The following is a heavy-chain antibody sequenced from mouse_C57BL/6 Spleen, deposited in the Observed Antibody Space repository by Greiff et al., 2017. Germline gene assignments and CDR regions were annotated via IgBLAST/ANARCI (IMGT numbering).Heavy chain of an antibody. J-gene: IGHJ4*01. V-gene: IGHV1-18*01. CDR3: ARSPYTYYYAMDY. CDR1: GYTFTDYN. CDR2: INPNNGGT. Sequence: VQLQQSGPELVKPGASVKIPCKASGYTFTDYNMDWVKQSHGKSLEWIGDINPNNGGTIYNQKFKSKATLTVDKSSSTAYMELRSLTSEDTAVYYCARSPYTYYYAMDYWGQGTSVTVSS.